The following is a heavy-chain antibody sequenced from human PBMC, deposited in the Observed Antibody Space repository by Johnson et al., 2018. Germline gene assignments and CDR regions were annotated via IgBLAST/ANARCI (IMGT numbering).Heavy chain of an antibody. CDR2: ISYDGSNK. J-gene: IGHJ6*02. CDR3: AKDLFDDSSGYNGWGHGIYGMDV. CDR1: GFTFSSYG. D-gene: IGHD3-22*01. V-gene: IGHV3-30*18. Sequence: VQLVESGGGVVQPGRSLRLSCAASGFTFSSYGMHWVRQAPGKGLEWVAVISYDGSNKYYADSVTGRFTISREHSKNTLYLQMNSLRAEDTAVYYCAKDLFDDSSGYNGWGHGIYGMDVWGQGTTVTVSS.